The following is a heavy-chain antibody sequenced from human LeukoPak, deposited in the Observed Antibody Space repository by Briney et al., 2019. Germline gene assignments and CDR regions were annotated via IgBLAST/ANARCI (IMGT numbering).Heavy chain of an antibody. D-gene: IGHD2-2*01. CDR3: AKDRGFCTSCYPN. V-gene: IGHV3-23*01. Sequence: GGSLRLSCAASGSTFSSYAMSWVRQAPGKGLDWVSAISGSGGSTYYADSVKGRFTISRDNSKNTLYLQMNSLRAEDTAAYYCAKDRGFCTSCYPNWGQGTLVTVSS. J-gene: IGHJ4*02. CDR2: ISGSGGST. CDR1: GSTFSSYA.